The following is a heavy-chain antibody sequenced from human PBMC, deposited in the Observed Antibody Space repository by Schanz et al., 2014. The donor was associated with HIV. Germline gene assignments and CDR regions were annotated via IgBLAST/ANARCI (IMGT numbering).Heavy chain of an antibody. Sequence: QVQLVESGGGVVQPGRSLRLSCAGSGLTFSSYGMHWVRQAPGKGLEWVAVISYDGSNKYYADSVKGRFTISRDNSKNTLYLQMNSLRAEDTAVYYCARVNDKGWGYCSSTSCLFWYFDLWGRGTLVTVSS. J-gene: IGHJ2*01. V-gene: IGHV3-30*03. CDR3: ARVNDKGWGYCSSTSCLFWYFDL. CDR2: ISYDGSNK. D-gene: IGHD2-2*01. CDR1: GLTFSSYG.